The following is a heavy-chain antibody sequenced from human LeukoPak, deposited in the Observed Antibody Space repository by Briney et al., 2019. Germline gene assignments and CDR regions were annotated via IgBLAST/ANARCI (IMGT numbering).Heavy chain of an antibody. CDR3: ARGAYFDWLLSRRGDNWFDP. CDR1: GGSISSSSYY. V-gene: IGHV4-39*07. J-gene: IGHJ5*02. CDR2: IYYSGST. D-gene: IGHD3-9*01. Sequence: SETLSLTCTVSGGSISSSSYYWGWIRHPPGKGLEWIGSIYYSGSTYYNPSRKSRVTISVDTSKNQLSLKLSSVTAADTAVYYYARGAYFDWLLSRRGDNWFDPWGQGTLVTVSS.